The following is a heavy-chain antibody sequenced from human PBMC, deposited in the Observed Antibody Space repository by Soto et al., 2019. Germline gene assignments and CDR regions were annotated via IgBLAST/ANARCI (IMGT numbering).Heavy chain of an antibody. J-gene: IGHJ4*02. CDR2: MFYGVST. CDR3: ARLPSRHLVDY. D-gene: IGHD3-3*02. CDR1: GSSINGSGYY. Sequence: SETLSLTCPVSGSSINGSGYYWGWIRQPPGKGLEWIGSMFYGVSTYYNPSLKSRVTVSVDTSKNQFSLNLRSVTAADTAVYYCARLPSRHLVDYWGQGTLVTVSS. V-gene: IGHV4-39*01.